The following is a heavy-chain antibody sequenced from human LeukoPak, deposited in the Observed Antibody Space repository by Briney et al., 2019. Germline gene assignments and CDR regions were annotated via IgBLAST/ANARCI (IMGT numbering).Heavy chain of an antibody. CDR2: IGTSSSAI. J-gene: IGHJ3*02. CDR3: ARDKGYAFDI. V-gene: IGHV3-48*01. Sequence: GGSLRLSCAASGFPFSSYSMNWVRQAPGKGVEWVSYIGTSSSAIYYADSAKGRFTISRDNAKNSLYLQMNSLRAEDTAVYYCARDKGYAFDIWGQGTLVTVSS. D-gene: IGHD5-12*01. CDR1: GFPFSSYS.